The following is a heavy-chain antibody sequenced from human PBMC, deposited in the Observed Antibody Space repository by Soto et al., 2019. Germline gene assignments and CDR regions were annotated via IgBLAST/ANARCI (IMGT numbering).Heavy chain of an antibody. J-gene: IGHJ4*02. V-gene: IGHV1-69*04. CDR3: ARDPIDCSSTSCPVH. Sequence: SVKVSCKASGGTFSSYTISWVRQAPGQGLEWMGRIIPILGIANYAQKFQGRVTITADKSTSTAYMELSSLRSEDTAVYYCARDPIDCSSTSCPVHWGQGTLVTVSS. CDR2: IIPILGIA. CDR1: GGTFSSYT. D-gene: IGHD2-2*01.